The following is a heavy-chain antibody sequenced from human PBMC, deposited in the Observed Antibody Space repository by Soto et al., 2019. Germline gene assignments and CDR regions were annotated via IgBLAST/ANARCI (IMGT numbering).Heavy chain of an antibody. D-gene: IGHD2-15*01. CDR3: ARRGPGSYFDY. V-gene: IGHV3-23*01. Sequence: EVQLLDSGGGLVQPGGSLRLSCAASGFTFSNYAMNWVRQAPGKGLEWVSVISGSGDSTYYADSVKGRFTISRDNSKNTLYLQMNSLRAEDTAVYYCARRGPGSYFDYWCQGTLVTVSS. CDR2: ISGSGDST. J-gene: IGHJ4*02. CDR1: GFTFSNYA.